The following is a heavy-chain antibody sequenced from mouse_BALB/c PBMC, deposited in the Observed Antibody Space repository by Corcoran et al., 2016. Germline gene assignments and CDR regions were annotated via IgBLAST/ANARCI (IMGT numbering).Heavy chain of an antibody. V-gene: IGHV14-3*02. CDR3: ARWAWYSDV. Sequence: EVQLRQSGAELVKPGTSGKLSCTASGFNIKDTYMHWVKQRPEQGLEWIGRIDSANGNTKYDPKFQGKATITADTSSNTAYLQLSSLTSEDTAVYYCARWAWYSDVCGAGPTVTVSS. J-gene: IGHJ1*01. CDR1: GFNIKDTY. CDR2: IDSANGNT.